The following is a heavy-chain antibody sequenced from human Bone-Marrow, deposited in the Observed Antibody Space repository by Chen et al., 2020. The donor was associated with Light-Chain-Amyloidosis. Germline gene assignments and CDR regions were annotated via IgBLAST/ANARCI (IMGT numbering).Heavy chain of an antibody. CDR1: GYTFTSYY. CDR2: INPSGGST. D-gene: IGHD5-12*01. CDR3: ARGGGSTIRRGGPDY. J-gene: IGHJ4*02. V-gene: IGHV1-46*01. Sequence: QVQLVQSGAEVKKPGASVKVSCKASGYTFTSYYMHWVRQAPGQGREGMGIINPSGGSTSYAQKFQGRVTMTRDTSTSTVYMELSSLRSEDTAVYYCARGGGSTIRRGGPDYWGQGTLVTVSS.